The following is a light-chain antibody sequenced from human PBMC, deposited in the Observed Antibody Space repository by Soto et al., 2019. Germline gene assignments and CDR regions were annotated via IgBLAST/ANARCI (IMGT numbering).Light chain of an antibody. J-gene: IGKJ1*01. CDR2: DAS. CDR3: QQYNNWPWT. Sequence: DIVLTQSPATLSVSPGEIATLSFSASQSVNSRLAWYQQKPGQTPRLLIYDASTRATGIPTRFSGSGSGTDFTLTISSLQSEDFAVYYCQQYNNWPWTFGQGTKVDIK. CDR1: QSVNSR. V-gene: IGKV3-15*01.